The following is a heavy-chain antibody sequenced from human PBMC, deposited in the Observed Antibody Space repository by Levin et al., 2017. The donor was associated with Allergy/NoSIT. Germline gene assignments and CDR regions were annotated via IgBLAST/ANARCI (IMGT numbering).Heavy chain of an antibody. Sequence: GESLKISCAASGFTFSSYAMSWVRQAPGKGLEWVSSISANGRSTYYPDSVKGRFTISRDNSKNTLYLQMTSLRTEDTAVFYCAKGPNSGYYYYFDYWGQGTLVTVSS. D-gene: IGHD3-22*01. J-gene: IGHJ4*02. CDR2: ISANGRST. CDR1: GFTFSSYA. CDR3: AKGPNSGYYYYFDY. V-gene: IGHV3-23*01.